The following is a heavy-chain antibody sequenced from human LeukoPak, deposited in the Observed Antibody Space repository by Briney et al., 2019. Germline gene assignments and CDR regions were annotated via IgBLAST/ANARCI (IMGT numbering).Heavy chain of an antibody. CDR3: AKDLSGHWCIDY. CDR2: IWSVGGAE. D-gene: IGHD4/OR15-4a*01. Sequence: PGRSLRLSCVASGFPFSSYGMHWVRQAPGKGLEWVAVIWSVGGAEYYADSVKGRFTISRDNSKNMLFLQMNSLRAEDTAVYFCAKDLSGHWCIDYWGQGTLVTVSS. J-gene: IGHJ4*02. CDR1: GFPFSSYG. V-gene: IGHV3-33*06.